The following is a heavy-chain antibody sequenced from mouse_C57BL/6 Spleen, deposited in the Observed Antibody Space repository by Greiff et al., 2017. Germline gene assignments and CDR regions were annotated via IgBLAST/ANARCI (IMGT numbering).Heavy chain of an antibody. V-gene: IGHV1-82*01. D-gene: IGHD2-4*01. J-gene: IGHJ2*01. CDR2: IYPGDGDT. CDR1: GYAFSSSW. Sequence: QVQLQQSGPELVKPGASVKISCKASGYAFSSSWMNWVKQRPGKGLEWIGRIYPGDGDTNYNGKFKGKATLTADKSSSTAYMQLSSLTSEDSAVYFCARTDYDFDYWGQGTTLTVSS. CDR3: ARTDYDFDY.